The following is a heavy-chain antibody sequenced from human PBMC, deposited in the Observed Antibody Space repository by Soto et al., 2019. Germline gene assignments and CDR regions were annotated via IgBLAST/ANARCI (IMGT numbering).Heavy chain of an antibody. V-gene: IGHV4-30-4*01. CDR2: IYYSGST. CDR1: GGSISSGDYY. D-gene: IGHD2-15*01. CDR3: VTYCGSCYQTYYFDY. Sequence: QVQLQESGPGLVKPSQTLSLTCTVSGGSISSGDYYWSWIRQPPGKGLEWIGYIYYSGSTYYNPSLKRRVTISVDTSKNQCSLKLSSVTAADTAVYYCVTYCGSCYQTYYFDYWGQGTLVTVSS. J-gene: IGHJ4*02.